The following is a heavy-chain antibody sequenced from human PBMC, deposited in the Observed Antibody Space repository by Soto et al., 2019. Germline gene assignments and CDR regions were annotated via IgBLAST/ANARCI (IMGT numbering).Heavy chain of an antibody. CDR2: ISSSGSTI. D-gene: IGHD6-19*01. J-gene: IGHJ3*02. Sequence: GGSLRLSCAASGFTFSDYYMSWIRQAPGKGLEWVSYISSSGSTIYYADPVKGRFTISRDNAKNSLYLQMNSLRAEDTAVYYCARERSSGWYWGNDAFDIWGQGTMVTVSS. V-gene: IGHV3-11*01. CDR3: ARERSSGWYWGNDAFDI. CDR1: GFTFSDYY.